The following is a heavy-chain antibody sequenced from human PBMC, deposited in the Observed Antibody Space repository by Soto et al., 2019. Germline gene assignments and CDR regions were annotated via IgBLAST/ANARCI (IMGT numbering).Heavy chain of an antibody. CDR3: ARQPATTYGSAGPPDV. V-gene: IGHV4-39*01. J-gene: IGHJ6*02. Sequence: SETLSLTCTVSGGSISRSSYYWGWIRQPPGKGLEWIGSIYYSGSTYYNPTLKSRVTISVDTSKNQFSLKLSSVTAADTAVYYCARQPATTYGSAGPPDVWGQGTTVTVSS. D-gene: IGHD3-10*01. CDR1: GGSISRSSYY. CDR2: IYYSGST.